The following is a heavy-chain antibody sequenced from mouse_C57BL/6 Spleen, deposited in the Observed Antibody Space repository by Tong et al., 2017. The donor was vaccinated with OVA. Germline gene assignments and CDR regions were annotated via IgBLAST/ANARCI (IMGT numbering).Heavy chain of an antibody. V-gene: IGHV1-15*01. CDR2: IDPETGGT. J-gene: IGHJ2*01. CDR1: GYTFTDYE. Sequence: VQLQESGAELVRPGASVTLSCKASGYTFTDYEMHWVKQTPVHGLEWIGAIDPETGGTAYNQKFKGKAILTADKSSSTAYMELRSQTSEDSAVYYCRTVVAYYIDYWGQGTTLTVSS. D-gene: IGHD1-1*01. CDR3: RTVVAYYIDY.